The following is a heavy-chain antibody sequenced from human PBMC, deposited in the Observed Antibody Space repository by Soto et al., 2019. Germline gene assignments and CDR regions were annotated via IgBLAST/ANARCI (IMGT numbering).Heavy chain of an antibody. CDR2: IWYDGSNK. D-gene: IGHD6-6*01. CDR1: GFTFSSYG. CDR3: ARVPYIAARRDYYYGMDV. J-gene: IGHJ6*02. V-gene: IGHV3-33*01. Sequence: QVQLVESGGGVVQPGRSLRLSCAASGFTFSSYGMHWVRQAPGKGLEWVAVIWYDGSNKYYADSVKGRFTISRDNSKNTLYLQMNSLRAEDTAVYYCARVPYIAARRDYYYGMDVWGQATTVTVSS.